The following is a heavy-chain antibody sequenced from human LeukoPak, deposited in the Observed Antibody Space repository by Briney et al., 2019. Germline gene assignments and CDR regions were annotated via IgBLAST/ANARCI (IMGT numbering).Heavy chain of an antibody. Sequence: GGSLRLSCSASGFTFSSYAMHWVRQAPGKGLEWVAVISYDGSNKYYADSVKGRFTISRDNSKNTLYLQMSSLRAEDTAVYYCARDSPYYYGSGSYYPNPFDYWGQGTLVTVSS. V-gene: IGHV3-30-3*01. CDR2: ISYDGSNK. CDR3: ARDSPYYYGSGSYYPNPFDY. J-gene: IGHJ4*02. D-gene: IGHD3-10*01. CDR1: GFTFSSYA.